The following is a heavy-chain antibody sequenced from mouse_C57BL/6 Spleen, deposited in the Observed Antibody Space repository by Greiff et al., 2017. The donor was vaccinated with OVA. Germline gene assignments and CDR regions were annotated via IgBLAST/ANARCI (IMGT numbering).Heavy chain of an antibody. V-gene: IGHV14-1*01. CDR2: IDPEDGDT. CDR3: TTCYYYGSSYYFDY. Sequence: EVQLQQSGAELVRPGASVKLSCTASGFNIKDYYLHWVKQRPEQGLEWIGRIDPEDGDTEYAPKFQGKATMTADTSSNTAYLQLSSLTSEDTAVYYCTTCYYYGSSYYFDYWGQGTTLTVSS. CDR1: GFNIKDYY. J-gene: IGHJ2*01. D-gene: IGHD1-1*01.